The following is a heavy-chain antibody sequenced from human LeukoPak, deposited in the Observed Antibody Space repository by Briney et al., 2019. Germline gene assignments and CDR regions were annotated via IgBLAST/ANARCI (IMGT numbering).Heavy chain of an antibody. CDR1: GYSFTSYW. V-gene: IGHV5-51*01. D-gene: IGHD3-10*01. Sequence: GESLKISCKGSGYSFTSYWIGWVRRMPGKGLEWMGIIYPGDSDTRYSPSFQGQVTISADKSISTAYLQWSSLKASDTAMYYCARPSMVRGVTSSFDYWGQGTLVTVSS. J-gene: IGHJ4*02. CDR3: ARPSMVRGVTSSFDY. CDR2: IYPGDSDT.